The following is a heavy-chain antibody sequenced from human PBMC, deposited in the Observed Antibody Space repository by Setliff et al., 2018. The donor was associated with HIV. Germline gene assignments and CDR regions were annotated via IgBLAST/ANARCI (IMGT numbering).Heavy chain of an antibody. CDR1: GYTLTTYA. CDR3: ARVGSGWSTFDY. V-gene: IGHV7-4-1*02. CDR2: FNNETGNP. J-gene: IGHJ4*02. Sequence: ASVKVSCKASGYTLTTYAISWVRQAPGQGLEWMGWFNNETGNPMYAQGFRGRFVFSLDTSVSTAFLQINRLKAEDTAKYYCARVGSGWSTFDYWGQGALVTVSS. D-gene: IGHD6-13*01.